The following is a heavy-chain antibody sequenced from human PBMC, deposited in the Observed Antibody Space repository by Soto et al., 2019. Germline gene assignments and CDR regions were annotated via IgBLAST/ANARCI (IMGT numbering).Heavy chain of an antibody. CDR2: IDTSGHST. D-gene: IGHD6-13*01. CDR3: AKDSWYFDL. CDR1: GFVFTNFW. J-gene: IGHJ4*02. Sequence: GSLRLSCEASGFVFTNFWMHWVRHVPRKGLVWVARIDTSGHSTNYAESVKGRFTISRDNAKNTVSLQMNSLRVEDTGVYYCAKDSWYFDLWSQGSQVTVSS. V-gene: IGHV3-74*01.